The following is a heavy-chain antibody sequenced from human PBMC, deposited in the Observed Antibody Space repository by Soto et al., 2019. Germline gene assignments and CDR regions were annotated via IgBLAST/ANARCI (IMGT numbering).Heavy chain of an antibody. Sequence: TLSLTGTVSGGSISSGCYYWSWIRQHPGKGLEWIGYIYYSGSTYYNPSLKSRVTISVDTSKNQFSLKLSSVTAADTAVYYCARSTSLTAFDIWGQGTMVTVSS. CDR3: ARSTSLTAFDI. J-gene: IGHJ3*02. V-gene: IGHV4-31*03. CDR2: IYYSGST. D-gene: IGHD2-2*01. CDR1: GGSISSGCYY.